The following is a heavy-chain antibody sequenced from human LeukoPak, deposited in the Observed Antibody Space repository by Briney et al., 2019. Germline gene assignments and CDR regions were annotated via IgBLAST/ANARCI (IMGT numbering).Heavy chain of an antibody. J-gene: IGHJ4*02. Sequence: YTGGTSYSPSLKSRVTISVDTSKNQFSLKLSSVTAADTAVYYRARHGGTRVTLVQVYYFDYWGQGTLVTVSS. CDR3: ARHGGTRVTLVQVYYFDY. D-gene: IGHD4-11*01. V-gene: IGHV4-39*01. CDR2: YTGGT.